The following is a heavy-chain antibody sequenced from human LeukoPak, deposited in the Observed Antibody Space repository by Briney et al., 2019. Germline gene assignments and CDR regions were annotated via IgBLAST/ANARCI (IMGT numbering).Heavy chain of an antibody. CDR1: GYTFTGYY. D-gene: IGHD2-2*01. V-gene: IGHV1-2*02. Sequence: GASVKASCKASGYTFTGYYMHWVRQAPGQGLEWMGWINPNSGGTNYAQKFQGRVTMTRDTSISTAYMELSRLRSDDTAVYYCARAPYCSSTSCYAAVTPWFDPWGQGTLVTVSS. CDR2: INPNSGGT. J-gene: IGHJ5*02. CDR3: ARAPYCSSTSCYAAVTPWFDP.